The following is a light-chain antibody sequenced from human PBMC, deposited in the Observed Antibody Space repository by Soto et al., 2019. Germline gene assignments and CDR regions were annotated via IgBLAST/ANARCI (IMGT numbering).Light chain of an antibody. CDR3: SSYTSSSILSYV. V-gene: IGLV2-14*01. CDR1: SSDVGGYNY. CDR2: DVS. J-gene: IGLJ1*01. Sequence: QSVLTQPASVSGSPGQSITISCTGTSSDVGGYNYVSWYQQHPGKAPKLMIYDVSNRPSGVSNRFSGSKSGNTASLTISGLQAEDEADYYWSSYTSSSILSYVFGTGTKVTVL.